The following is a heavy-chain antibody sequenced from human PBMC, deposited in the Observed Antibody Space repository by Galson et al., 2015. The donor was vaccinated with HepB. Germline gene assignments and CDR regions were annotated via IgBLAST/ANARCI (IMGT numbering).Heavy chain of an antibody. J-gene: IGHJ4*02. V-gene: IGHV4-31*03. CDR3: ARDRMIAGHIDS. Sequence: TLSLTCTVSGGSISTAGFYWSWIRQYPGKGPEWIGYIYYSGSTYYIPSLKSRTTISVDTPKNQFSLKLTSVTAADTAIYYCARDRMIAGHIDSWGQGTRVIVSS. CDR1: GGSISTAGFY. CDR2: IYYSGST. D-gene: IGHD3-22*01.